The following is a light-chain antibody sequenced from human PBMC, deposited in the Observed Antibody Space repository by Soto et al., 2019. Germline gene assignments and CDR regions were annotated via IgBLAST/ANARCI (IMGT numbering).Light chain of an antibody. V-gene: IGKV3-20*01. J-gene: IGKJ1*01. CDR2: GAS. Sequence: EIVLTQFPGTLSLSPGERATLSCRASQSVSDNYLAWYQRKPGQAPRLLIYGASSRASGIPDRFSGSGSGTDFTLTISRLEPEDFAVYYCRQYGFSLRTFGQGSKVEV. CDR3: RQYGFSLRT. CDR1: QSVSDNY.